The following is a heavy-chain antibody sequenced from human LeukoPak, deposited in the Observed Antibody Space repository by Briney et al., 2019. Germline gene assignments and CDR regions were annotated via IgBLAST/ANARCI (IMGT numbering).Heavy chain of an antibody. CDR3: ARDPIVVVTAGGYFDY. CDR2: ISSSSSYI. D-gene: IGHD2-21*02. Sequence: GSLRLSCAAPGFPFSSYSMNWVRQAPGKGLEWVSSISSSSSYIYYADSVKGRFTISRDNAKNSLYLQMNSLRAEDTAVYYCARDPIVVVTAGGYFDYWGQGTLVTVSS. CDR1: GFPFSSYS. J-gene: IGHJ4*02. V-gene: IGHV3-21*01.